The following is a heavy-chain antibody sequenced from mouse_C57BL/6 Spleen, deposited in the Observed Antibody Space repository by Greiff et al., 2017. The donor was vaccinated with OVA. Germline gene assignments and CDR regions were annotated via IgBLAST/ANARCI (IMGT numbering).Heavy chain of an antibody. Sequence: EVKVEESGGGLVQPGGSLKLSCAASGFTFSDYYMYWVRQTPEKRLEWVAYISNGGGSTYYPDTVKGRFTISRDNAKNTLYLQMSRLKSEDTAMYYCASWITTEGFAYWGQGTLVTVSA. V-gene: IGHV5-12*01. J-gene: IGHJ3*01. D-gene: IGHD1-1*01. CDR1: GFTFSDYY. CDR3: ASWITTEGFAY. CDR2: ISNGGGST.